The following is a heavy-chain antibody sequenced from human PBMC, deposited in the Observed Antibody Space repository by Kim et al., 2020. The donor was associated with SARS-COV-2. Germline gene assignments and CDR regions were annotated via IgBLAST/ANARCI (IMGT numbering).Heavy chain of an antibody. CDR1: HGSINNNF. CDR2: IYNSGIA. CDR3: ARGPAQGAPLDY. V-gene: IGHV4-4*07. J-gene: IGHJ4*02. Sequence: ETLSLTCTVSHGSINNNFWSWIRQPAGQGLEWIGRIYNSGIADYNPSLKSRVVMSLDTSRNQFSLRLNYVTAADSAVYYCARGPAQGAPLDYWGQGTLVTVSS.